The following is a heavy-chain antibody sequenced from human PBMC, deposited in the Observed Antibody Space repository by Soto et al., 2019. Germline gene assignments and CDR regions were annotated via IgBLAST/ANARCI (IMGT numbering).Heavy chain of an antibody. CDR1: GFRFRDHR. CDR2: ISSSSENI. CDR3: ARLPKGSVVTG. V-gene: IGHV3-48*01. J-gene: IGHJ4*01. Sequence: GGSLRLSGVGSGFRFRDHRMNWARQPQGKGLQWISSISSSSENIYYADSVKGPFTVSRDNAKNTLFLQMNSLRVNDSAIYYFARLPKGSVVTGWGQGSLVTVSS. D-gene: IGHD2-21*02.